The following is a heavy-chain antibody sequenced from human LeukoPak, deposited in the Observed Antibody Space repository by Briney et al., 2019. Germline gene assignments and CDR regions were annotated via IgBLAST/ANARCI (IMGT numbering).Heavy chain of an antibody. D-gene: IGHD3-10*01. CDR3: ARGQGRRTLYGSGSYNY. CDR2: MNPNSGNT. CDR1: GFTFTSYD. Sequence: ASVKVSCKGSGFTFTSYDINWVRQATGHGLEWMGWMNPNSGNTSYAQKFQGRVTMTRNTSISTAYMELSSLRSEDTAVYYCARGQGRRTLYGSGSYNYWGQGTLVTVSS. J-gene: IGHJ4*02. V-gene: IGHV1-8*01.